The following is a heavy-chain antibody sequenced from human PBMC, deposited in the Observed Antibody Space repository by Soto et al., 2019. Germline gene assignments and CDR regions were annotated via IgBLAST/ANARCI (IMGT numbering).Heavy chain of an antibody. CDR2: IIPIFGTA. Sequence: EASVKVSCKASGGTFSSYAISWVRQAPGQGLEWMGGIIPIFGTANYAQKFQGRVTITADESTSTAYMELSSLRSEDTAVYYCARNYYDSSGYYYYYYYYGMDVWGQGTTVTV. CDR3: ARNYYDSSGYYYYYYYYGMDV. J-gene: IGHJ6*02. CDR1: GGTFSSYA. V-gene: IGHV1-69*13. D-gene: IGHD3-22*01.